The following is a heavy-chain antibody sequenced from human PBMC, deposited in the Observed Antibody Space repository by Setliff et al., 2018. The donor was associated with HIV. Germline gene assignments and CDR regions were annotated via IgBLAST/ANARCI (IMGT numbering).Heavy chain of an antibody. CDR1: GFSLTTNGVG. V-gene: IGHV2-26*01. Sequence: SGPTLVNPTQTLTLTCTFSGFSLTTNGVGVAWIRQPPGKALEWLAHIFSNDEKSYSTSLKSRLTISKDTSKSQVVLTMTNMDPVDTATYYCVRTLNPDAFDIWGQGTMVTVSS. CDR3: VRTLNPDAFDI. D-gene: IGHD3-16*01. J-gene: IGHJ3*02. CDR2: IFSNDEK.